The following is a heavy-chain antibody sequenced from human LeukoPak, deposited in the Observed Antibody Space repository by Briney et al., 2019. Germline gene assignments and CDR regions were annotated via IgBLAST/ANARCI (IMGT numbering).Heavy chain of an antibody. J-gene: IGHJ4*02. D-gene: IGHD1-26*01. CDR2: IWYDGSNK. CDR3: AKGGDSGSYYFLDY. Sequence: GRSLRLSCAASGFTFSSYSMHWVRQAPGKGLEWVAVIWYDGSNKYYADSVKGRFTISRDNSKNTLYLQMNSLRAEDTAVYYCAKGGDSGSYYFLDYWGQGTLVTVSS. V-gene: IGHV3-33*06. CDR1: GFTFSSYS.